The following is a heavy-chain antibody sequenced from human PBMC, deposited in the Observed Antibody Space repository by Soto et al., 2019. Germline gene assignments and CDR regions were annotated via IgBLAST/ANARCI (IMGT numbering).Heavy chain of an antibody. J-gene: IGHJ4*02. CDR3: ARHNCDLEFPKE. D-gene: IGHD3-3*01. V-gene: IGHV4-39*01. Sequence: QLQLQESGPGLVKPSETLSLTCTVSGGSISSSSSYWGWIRQPPGKGLEWIGSTHYGGSSYYNPSLKRRVTLSVDTSKNQFSLRLSSVTAADTAVYYCARHNCDLEFPKEWGQGTLVTVSS. CDR1: GGSISSSSSY. CDR2: THYGGSS.